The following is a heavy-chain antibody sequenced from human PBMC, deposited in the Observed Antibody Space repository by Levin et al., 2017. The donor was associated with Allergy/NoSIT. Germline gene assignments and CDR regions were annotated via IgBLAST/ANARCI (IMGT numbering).Heavy chain of an antibody. CDR2: ITDRSSTI. CDR1: GFTFSSYS. V-gene: IGHV3-48*01. CDR3: VRDQQDYSSGSGRSFDY. J-gene: IGHJ4*02. D-gene: IGHD3-10*01. Sequence: GESLKISCAASGFTFSSYSMNWVRQAPGRGLEWLSYITDRSSTIYYADSVRGRFTVSRDNANNSLYLQMNSLRAEDTAVYYCVRDQQDYSSGSGRSFDYWGQGTLVTVSS.